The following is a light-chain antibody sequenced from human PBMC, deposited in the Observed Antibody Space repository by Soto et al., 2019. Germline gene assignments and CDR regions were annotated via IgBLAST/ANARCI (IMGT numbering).Light chain of an antibody. V-gene: IGKV3-15*01. Sequence: EIVMTQSPATLSVSPGERATLSCRASQSVRGNLAWYQQRPGQSPRLLIYGASSRATGIPARFSGSGSGTEFTLSISSLQSEDFALYYCQQYNNWPFITFGQGTRLEIK. CDR2: GAS. CDR1: QSVRGN. J-gene: IGKJ5*01. CDR3: QQYNNWPFIT.